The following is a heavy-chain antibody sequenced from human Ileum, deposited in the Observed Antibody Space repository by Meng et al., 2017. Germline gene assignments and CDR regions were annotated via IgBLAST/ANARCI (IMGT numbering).Heavy chain of an antibody. J-gene: IGHJ4*02. D-gene: IGHD3-3*01. CDR2: VRNKENGYST. V-gene: IGHV3-72*01. CDR3: ARGDFRVN. CDR1: GFTFSDQY. Sequence: EVTLVGSGGGLFQPGESLRLSCAASGFTFSDQYMDWVRQAPGKGLEWVARVRNKENGYSTGYAASVEGRFTISRDDSKNSLYLQMNSLTTEDTAVYYCARGDFRVNWGQGTLVTVSS.